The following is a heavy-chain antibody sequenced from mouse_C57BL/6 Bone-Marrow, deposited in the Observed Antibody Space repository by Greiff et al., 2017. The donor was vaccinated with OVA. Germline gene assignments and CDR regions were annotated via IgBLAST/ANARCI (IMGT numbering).Heavy chain of an antibody. CDR3: ARDYGWYFDV. Sequence: QVQLQQSGAELVRPGTSVKMSCKASGYTFTNYWIGWAKQRPGHGLEWIGDIYPGGGYTNYNEKLKGKATLTADKSSSTAYMQFSSLTSEDSAIYYCARDYGWYFDVWGTGTTVTVSS. D-gene: IGHD1-1*01. CDR1: GYTFTNYW. CDR2: IYPGGGYT. V-gene: IGHV1-63*01. J-gene: IGHJ1*03.